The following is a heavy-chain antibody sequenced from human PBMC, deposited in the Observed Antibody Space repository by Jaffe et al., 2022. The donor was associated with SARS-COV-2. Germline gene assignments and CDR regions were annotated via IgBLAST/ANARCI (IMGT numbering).Heavy chain of an antibody. CDR2: VRSDGGAT. V-gene: IGHV3-64*07. D-gene: IGHD2-15*01. CDR3: ARQYCSATTCTTGAFDI. J-gene: IGHJ3*02. CDR1: GFTFRDSA. Sequence: EVHLVESGGGLVQPGGSLRLSCAASGFTFRDSAMHWVRQAPGKGLEYVSSVRSDGGATYYADSVKGRFTISRDNSKNTLYLQLGGLRSDDMALYYCARQYCSATTCTTGAFDIWGHGTTVTVSS.